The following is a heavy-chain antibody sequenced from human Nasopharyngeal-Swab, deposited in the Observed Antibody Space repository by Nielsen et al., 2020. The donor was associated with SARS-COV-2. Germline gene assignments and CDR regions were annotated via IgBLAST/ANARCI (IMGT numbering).Heavy chain of an antibody. V-gene: IGHV4-31*03. J-gene: IGHJ4*02. CDR3: ARGALRVGAFDY. CDR1: GGPISSGGYY. Sequence: SETLSLTCTVSGGPISSGGYYWSLIRQHPGKGLEWIGYIYYSGSTYYNPSLKSRVTISVDTSKNQFSLKLSSVTAADTAVYYCARGALRVGAFDYWGQGTLVTVSS. CDR2: IYYSGST. D-gene: IGHD1-26*01.